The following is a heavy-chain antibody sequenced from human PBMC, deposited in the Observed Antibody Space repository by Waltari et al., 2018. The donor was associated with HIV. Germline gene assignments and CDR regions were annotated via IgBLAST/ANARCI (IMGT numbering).Heavy chain of an antibody. CDR1: GSTFTAYY. V-gene: IGHV1-2*02. Sequence: QVQLVQSAAEVMKPGPSVKVSCTASGSTFTAYYIHCVRQARGQRLESMGWNNHTRGGTKYTQKVQGRVTMNRDTTNSTGYMELGRLRSDDTAVYGGARVEWGGDRQRGYFDYWGQGTLVTVSS. J-gene: IGHJ4*02. CDR3: ARVEWGGDRQRGYFDY. D-gene: IGHD1-26*01. CDR2: NNHTRGGT.